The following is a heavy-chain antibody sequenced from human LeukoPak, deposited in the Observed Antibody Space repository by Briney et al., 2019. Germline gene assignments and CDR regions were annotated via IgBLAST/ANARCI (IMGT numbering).Heavy chain of an antibody. CDR2: ISWNSGSI. CDR1: GFTFDDYA. V-gene: IGHV3-9*01. Sequence: GGSLRLSCVASGFTFDDYAMHWVRQAPGKGLEWVSGISWNSGSIGYADSVKGRFTISRDNAKNSLYLQMNSLRAEDTALYYCAKEGTFGMDVWGQGTTVTVSS. D-gene: IGHD1-1*01. CDR3: AKEGTFGMDV. J-gene: IGHJ6*02.